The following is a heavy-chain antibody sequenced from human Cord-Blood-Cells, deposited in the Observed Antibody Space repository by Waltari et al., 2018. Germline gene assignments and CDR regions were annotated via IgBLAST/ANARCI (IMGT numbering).Heavy chain of an antibody. J-gene: IGHJ3*02. CDR2: IYPGDSDT. CDR1: GSRFTSYW. V-gene: IGHV5-51*01. CDR3: ARLGKQLERRGAFDI. D-gene: IGHD1-1*01. Sequence: EVQLVQSGAGVKKPGESLKICCQGSGSRFTSYWVGWVRQSPGKGLEWMGIIYPGDSDTRYSPSFQGQVTISADKSISTAYLQGSSLKASDTAMYYCARLGKQLERRGAFDIWGQGTMVTVSS.